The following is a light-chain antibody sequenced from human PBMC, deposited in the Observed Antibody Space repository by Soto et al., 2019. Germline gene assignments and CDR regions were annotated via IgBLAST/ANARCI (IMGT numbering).Light chain of an antibody. Sequence: EMVLTQSPATLSLAAWERTTHFCRASQSVSSYLAWYQQKPGQAPRLLIYDASNRATGIPARFSGSGSGTDFTLPISSLEPEDFAVYYCQQRSNWPITFGQGTLLEI. CDR3: QQRSNWPIT. V-gene: IGKV3-11*01. J-gene: IGKJ5*01. CDR1: QSVSSY. CDR2: DAS.